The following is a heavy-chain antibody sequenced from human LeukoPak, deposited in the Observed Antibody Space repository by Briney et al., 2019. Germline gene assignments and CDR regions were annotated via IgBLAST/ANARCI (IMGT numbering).Heavy chain of an antibody. CDR2: ISSSGSTI. CDR1: GFTFSSYE. D-gene: IGHD2-15*01. J-gene: IGHJ4*02. CDR3: ASLVVMGHYFDY. Sequence: GGSLRLSCAASGFTFSSYEMNWVRQAPGKGLEWVSYISSSGSTIYYADSVKGRFTISRDNAKNSLCLQMNSLRAEDTAVYYCASLVVMGHYFDYWGQGTLVTVSS. V-gene: IGHV3-48*03.